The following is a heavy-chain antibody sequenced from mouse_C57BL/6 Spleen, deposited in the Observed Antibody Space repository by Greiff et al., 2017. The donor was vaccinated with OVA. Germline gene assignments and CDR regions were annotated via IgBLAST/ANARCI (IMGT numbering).Heavy chain of an antibody. CDR3: ARAYYYGRSYNYFDY. J-gene: IGHJ2*01. CDR2: IDPSDSYT. CDR1: GYTFTSYW. V-gene: IGHV1-59*01. D-gene: IGHD1-1*01. Sequence: VKLQQPGAELVRPGTSVKLSCKASGYTFTSYWMHWVKQRPGQGLEWIGVIDPSDSYTNYNQKFKGKATLTVDTSSSTSYMHISSLTSEDAAVYYCARAYYYGRSYNYFDYWGQGTTLTVSS.